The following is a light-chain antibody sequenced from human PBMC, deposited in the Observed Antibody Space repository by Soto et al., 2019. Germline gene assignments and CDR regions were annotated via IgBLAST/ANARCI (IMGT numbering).Light chain of an antibody. V-gene: IGKV1-39*01. CDR1: QSVRNF. CDR3: EQSSTTPWT. J-gene: IGKJ1*01. CDR2: SVS. Sequence: DIQMTQSPSSLSASVGDRVTITFRASQSVRNFVNWYQQKPGKAPKFLISSVSRFQSGAPSRFSDSGSGTDFTLNISSLQPDDCSTYYCEQSSTTPWTFGQVTKVEI.